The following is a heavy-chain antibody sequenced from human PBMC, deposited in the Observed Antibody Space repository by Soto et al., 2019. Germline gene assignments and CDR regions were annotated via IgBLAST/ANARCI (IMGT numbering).Heavy chain of an antibody. D-gene: IGHD6-19*01. Sequence: GSLRLSCAASGFTFSNYAMSWVRQAPGKGLEWVSGVTGSGGSTYYADSVKGRFTISRDNSKNTLYLQMNSLRADDTAVYYCAIIAVAFDYWGQGTLVTVSS. CDR3: AIIAVAFDY. V-gene: IGHV3-23*01. CDR1: GFTFSNYA. J-gene: IGHJ4*02. CDR2: VTGSGGST.